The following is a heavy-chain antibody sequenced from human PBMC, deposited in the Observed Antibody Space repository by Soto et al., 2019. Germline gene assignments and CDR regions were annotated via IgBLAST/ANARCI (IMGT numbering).Heavy chain of an antibody. J-gene: IGHJ6*02. D-gene: IGHD2-2*01. CDR1: GDSVSSNSAA. CDR3: ARDTLPALGYCSSTSCYPVYVMDV. CDR2: TYYRSKWYN. V-gene: IGHV6-1*01. Sequence: SQTLSLTCAISGDSVSSNSAAWNWIRQSPSRGLEWLGRTYYRSKWYNDYAVSVKSRITINPDTSKNQFSLQLNSVTPEDTAVYYCARDTLPALGYCSSTSCYPVYVMDVWGQGTTVTVSS.